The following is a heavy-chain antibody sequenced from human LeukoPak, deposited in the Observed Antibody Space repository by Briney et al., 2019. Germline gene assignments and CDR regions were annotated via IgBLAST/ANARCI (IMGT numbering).Heavy chain of an antibody. J-gene: IGHJ4*02. CDR1: GGSITGSHW. V-gene: IGHV4-4*02. Sequence: SGTLSLTCAVSGGSITGSHWWSWARQPPGKGLEWIGEIYHGGTTNYNPSLKSRVTMSVDKSKNQFSLNLSPVTAADTAVYYCATYLYGGDYGSYYFDYWGQGTLVTVSP. CDR2: IYHGGTT. D-gene: IGHD4-23*01. CDR3: ATYLYGGDYGSYYFDY.